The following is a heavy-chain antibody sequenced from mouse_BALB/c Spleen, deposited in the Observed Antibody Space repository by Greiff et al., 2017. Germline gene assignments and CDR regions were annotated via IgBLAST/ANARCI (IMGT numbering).Heavy chain of an antibody. J-gene: IGHJ4*01. CDR3: ARLVYYAMDY. Sequence: EVQLVESGGGLVQPGGSLKLSCAASGFDFSRYWMSWVRQAPGKGLEWIGEINPDSSTINYTPSLKDKFIISRDNAKNTLYLQMSKVRSEDTALYYCARLVYYAMDYWGQGTSVTVSS. CDR2: INPDSSTI. CDR1: GFDFSRYW. V-gene: IGHV4-1*02.